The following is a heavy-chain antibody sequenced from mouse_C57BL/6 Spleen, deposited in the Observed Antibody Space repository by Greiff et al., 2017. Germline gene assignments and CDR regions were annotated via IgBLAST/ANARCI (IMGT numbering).Heavy chain of an antibody. J-gene: IGHJ2*01. CDR1: GYTFTSYW. CDR2: INPSIGYT. CDR3: ARNYGSSYGYYFDY. D-gene: IGHD1-1*01. V-gene: IGHV1-7*01. Sequence: VQLQESGAELAKPGASVKLSCKASGYTFTSYWMHWVKQRPGQGLEWIGYINPSIGYTNYNQKFKDKATLTADTSSSTAYLQLSSLTYEDSAVYYCARNYGSSYGYYFDYWGQGTTLTVSS.